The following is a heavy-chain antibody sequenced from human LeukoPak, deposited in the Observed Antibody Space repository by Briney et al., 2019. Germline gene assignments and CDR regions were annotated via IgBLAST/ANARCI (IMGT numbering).Heavy chain of an antibody. D-gene: IGHD3-3*01. J-gene: IGHJ4*02. CDR3: ARVPVEEWIFDY. Sequence: PSGTLSLTCAVSGGSISSSNWWSWVRQPPGKGLEWIGEIYHSGSTNYNPSLKSRATISVDKSKNQFSLKLSSVTAADTAVYYCARVPVEEWIFDYWGQGTLVTVSS. V-gene: IGHV4-4*02. CDR1: GGSISSSNW. CDR2: IYHSGST.